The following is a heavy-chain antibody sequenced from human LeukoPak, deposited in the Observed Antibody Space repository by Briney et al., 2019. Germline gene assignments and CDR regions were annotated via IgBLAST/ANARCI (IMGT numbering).Heavy chain of an antibody. J-gene: IGHJ4*02. CDR1: GGSISTYY. CDR2: IYTSGST. V-gene: IGHV4-4*07. Sequence: SETLSLTCTVSGGSISTYYWNWIRQPAGKGLEWIGRIYTSGSTDYNPSLKSRVTMPLDTSKNQFSLKLSSVTAADTAVYYCARGYSSGWYDYWGQGTLVTVSS. CDR3: ARGYSSGWYDY. D-gene: IGHD6-19*01.